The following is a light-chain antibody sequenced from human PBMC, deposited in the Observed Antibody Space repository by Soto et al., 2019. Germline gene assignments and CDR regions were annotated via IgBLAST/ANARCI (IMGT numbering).Light chain of an antibody. J-gene: IGLJ3*02. V-gene: IGLV1-44*01. Sequence: QLVLTQPPSASGTPGQRVTISCSGSSSNIGDNTVNWYQQLPGTAPKLLISSNSQRPSGVPDRFSGSKSGTSASLAISGLQSEDEADYYCSSYTTTSTLVFGGGTKLTVL. CDR3: SSYTTTSTLV. CDR2: SNS. CDR1: SSNIGDNT.